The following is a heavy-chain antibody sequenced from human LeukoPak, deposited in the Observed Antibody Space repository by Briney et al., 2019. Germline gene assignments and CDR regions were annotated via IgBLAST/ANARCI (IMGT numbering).Heavy chain of an antibody. CDR2: IYTTGST. J-gene: IGHJ4*02. CDR3: ARMGRIAVAGLDY. CDR1: GGSIISGSYY. D-gene: IGHD6-19*01. V-gene: IGHV4-61*02. Sequence: SETLSLTCTVSGGSIISGSYYWSWIRQPTGKGLEWIGRIYTTGSTSYNPSLKSRVTISLDTSKNQFSLKLNSVTAADTAVYYCARMGRIAVAGLDYWGQGTLVTVSS.